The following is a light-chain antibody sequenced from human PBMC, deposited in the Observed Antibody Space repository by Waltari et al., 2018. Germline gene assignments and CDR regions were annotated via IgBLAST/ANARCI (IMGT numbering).Light chain of an antibody. CDR2: WAS. CDR1: QSVFYNSNNNNS. CDR3: RQYYSAPHT. Sequence: DIVMTKSPDFLAVSQGERATINRKSSQSVFYNSNNNNSIAWYQQKAGQPPKLLIYWASTRESGVPDRCSGSASGTDFTLTISSLQPEDVAVYYCRQYYSAPHTFGQGTRVEI. V-gene: IGKV4-1*01. J-gene: IGKJ1*01.